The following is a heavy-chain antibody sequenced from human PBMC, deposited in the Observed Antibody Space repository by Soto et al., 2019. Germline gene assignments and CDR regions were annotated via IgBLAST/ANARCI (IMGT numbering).Heavy chain of an antibody. CDR2: ISGSGGST. CDR1: GFTFSSYA. Sequence: PGGSLRLSCAASGFTFSSYAMSWVRQAPGKGLEWVSAISGSGGSTYYADSVKGRLTISRDNSKNTLYLQMNSLRAEDTAVYYCAKDYSSGWYGGPNWFDPWGQGTLVTVSS. J-gene: IGHJ5*02. CDR3: AKDYSSGWYGGPNWFDP. D-gene: IGHD6-19*01. V-gene: IGHV3-23*01.